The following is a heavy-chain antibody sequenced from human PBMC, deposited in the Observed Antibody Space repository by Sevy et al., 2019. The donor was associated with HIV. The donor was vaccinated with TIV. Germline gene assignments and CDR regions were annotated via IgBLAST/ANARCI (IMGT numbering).Heavy chain of an antibody. CDR1: GFTFSSYW. Sequence: GGSLRLSCAASGFTFSSYWMSWVRQAPGKGLEWVANIKQDGSEKYYVDSVEGRFTISRDNGKNSLYLQMNSLRAEDKAVYYCARDYTMVRVIIRMDVWGQGTTVTVSS. CDR3: ARDYTMVRVIIRMDV. V-gene: IGHV3-7*01. J-gene: IGHJ6*02. D-gene: IGHD3-10*01. CDR2: IKQDGSEK.